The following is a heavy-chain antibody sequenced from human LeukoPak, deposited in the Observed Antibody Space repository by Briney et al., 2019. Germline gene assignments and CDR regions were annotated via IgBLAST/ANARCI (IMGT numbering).Heavy chain of an antibody. V-gene: IGHV4-4*02. J-gene: IGHJ6*04. Sequence: SETLSLTCAVSGGSISSSNWWSWVRQPPGKGLEWIGEIYHSGSTNYNPSLKSRVTISVDTSKNQFSLKLSSVTAADTAVYYCAREAKYCSGGSCYSTVDVWGKGTTVTVSS. CDR2: IYHSGST. D-gene: IGHD2-15*01. CDR3: AREAKYCSGGSCYSTVDV. CDR1: GGSISSSNW.